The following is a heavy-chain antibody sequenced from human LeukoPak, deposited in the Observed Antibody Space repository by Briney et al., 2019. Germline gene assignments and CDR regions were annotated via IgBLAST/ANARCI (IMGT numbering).Heavy chain of an antibody. CDR1: GGSINRYY. D-gene: IGHD3-16*01. J-gene: IGHJ3*02. CDR2: IYSTGST. V-gene: IGHV4-4*07. CDR3: ARHLGAQSLIAFDI. Sequence: SETLSLTCTVSGGSINRYYWTWIRQPAGKGLEWIGRIYSTGSTNYNPSLKSRVTMSVDTSKNHFPLNLNSVTAADTAVYYCARHLGAQSLIAFDIWGRGTMVTVSS.